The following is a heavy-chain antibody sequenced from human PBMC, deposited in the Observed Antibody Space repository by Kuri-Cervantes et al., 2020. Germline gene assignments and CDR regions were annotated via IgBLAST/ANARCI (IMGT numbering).Heavy chain of an antibody. J-gene: IGHJ6*02. CDR2: ISSSSSYI. CDR1: GHSFTSYW. V-gene: IGHV3-21*01. CDR3: ARDYSSSWYTPPIYYYYGMDV. Sequence: GGSLRLSCKGSGHSFTSYWIGWVRQMPGKGLEWVSSISSSSSYIYYADSVKGRFTISRDNAKNSLYLQMNSLRAEDTAVYYCARDYSSSWYTPPIYYYYGMDVWGQGTTVTVSS. D-gene: IGHD6-13*01.